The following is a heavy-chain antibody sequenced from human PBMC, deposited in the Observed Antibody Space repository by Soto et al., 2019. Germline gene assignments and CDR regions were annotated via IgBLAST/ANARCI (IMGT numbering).Heavy chain of an antibody. Sequence: SETLSLTCTVSGGSISSGGYYWSWIRQHPGKGLEWIGYIYYSGSTYYNPSLKSRVTISVDTSKNQFSLKLSSVAAADTAVYYCARVNIAVAGTYDYWGQGTLVTVSS. CDR2: IYYSGST. CDR1: GGSISSGGYY. J-gene: IGHJ4*02. V-gene: IGHV4-31*03. CDR3: ARVNIAVAGTYDY. D-gene: IGHD6-19*01.